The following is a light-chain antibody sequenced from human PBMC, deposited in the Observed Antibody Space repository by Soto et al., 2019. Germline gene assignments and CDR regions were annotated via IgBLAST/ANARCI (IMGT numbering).Light chain of an antibody. CDR3: QWRSDWPPRLT. CDR2: DAS. CDR1: ESIGNY. Sequence: EVVLTQSPATLSLSPGERATLSCRASESIGNYLAWYQQKLGQAPKLLIYDASPRAIDHPGRFSGDGSGTHFTLTISSLEPEDFAVYYCQWRSDWPPRLTFGGGNKVEIK. J-gene: IGKJ4*01. V-gene: IGKV3-11*01.